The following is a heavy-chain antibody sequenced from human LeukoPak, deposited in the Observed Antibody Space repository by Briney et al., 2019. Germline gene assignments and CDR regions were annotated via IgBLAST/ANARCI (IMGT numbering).Heavy chain of an antibody. CDR3: ARAGQWLVPGAGYYYYGMDV. D-gene: IGHD6-19*01. J-gene: IGHJ6*02. Sequence: SETLSLTCTVSGGSISSYHWSWIRQPPGKGLEWIGYIYYSGSTNYNPSLKSRVTISVDTSKNQFSLKLSSVTAADTAVYYCARAGQWLVPGAGYYYYGMDVWGQGTTVTVSS. V-gene: IGHV4-59*01. CDR1: GGSISSYH. CDR2: IYYSGST.